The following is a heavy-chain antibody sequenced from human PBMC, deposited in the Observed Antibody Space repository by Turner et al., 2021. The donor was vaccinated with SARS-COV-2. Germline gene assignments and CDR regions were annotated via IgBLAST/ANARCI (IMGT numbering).Heavy chain of an antibody. V-gene: IGHV3-53*01. J-gene: IGHJ3*02. CDR2: IYSGGST. CDR1: GFTVSSNY. Sequence: EVQLVYSGGGLIQPGGSLRLSCAASGFTVSSNYLGWVRQAPGKGLEWVSVIYSGGSTYYADSVKGRFTISRDNSKNTMYLQMNSLRAEDTAVYYCARGYSSGWYQSGAFDIWGQGTMVTVSS. CDR3: ARGYSSGWYQSGAFDI. D-gene: IGHD6-19*01.